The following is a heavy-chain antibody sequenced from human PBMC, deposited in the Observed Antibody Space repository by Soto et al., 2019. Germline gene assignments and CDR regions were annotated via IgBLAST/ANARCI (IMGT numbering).Heavy chain of an antibody. CDR2: IYYDGST. J-gene: IGHJ5*02. CDR1: GDSIRSINNY. CDR3: ARDLGYYDFTGEKNWFDP. D-gene: IGHD3-3*01. Sequence: SETLSLTCTVSGDSIRSINNYWGWIRQPPGKGLEWIGNIYYDGSTFYNPSLKSRVAMSIDTSKNQFSLNLTSVTATDTAVYYCARDLGYYDFTGEKNWFDPWGQGTLVTVSS. V-gene: IGHV4-39*02.